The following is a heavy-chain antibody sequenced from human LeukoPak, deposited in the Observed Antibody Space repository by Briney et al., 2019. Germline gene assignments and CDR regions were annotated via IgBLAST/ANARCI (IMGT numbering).Heavy chain of an antibody. CDR2: IYYSGST. CDR1: GGSISSYY. CDR3: ARSSYDSSGYPYFGY. J-gene: IGHJ4*02. V-gene: IGHV4-59*01. Sequence: SETLSLTCTVSGGSISSYYWSWIRQPPGKGLEWIGYIYYSGSTNYNPSLKSRVTISVDTSKNQFSLKLSSVTAADTAVYYCARSSYDSSGYPYFGYWGQGTLVTVSS. D-gene: IGHD3-22*01.